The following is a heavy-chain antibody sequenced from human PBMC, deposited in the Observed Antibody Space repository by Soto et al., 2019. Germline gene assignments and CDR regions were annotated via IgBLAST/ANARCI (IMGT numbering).Heavy chain of an antibody. CDR3: AKEFWSGPFDY. D-gene: IGHD3-3*01. Sequence: QVQLVESGGGVVQPGRSLRLSCAASGFTFSSYGMHWVRQAPGKGLEWVAVMRNDGSNKYYADSVKGRFTISRDNSKNTVYLQMNSLRAEDTAVYYCAKEFWSGPFDYWGQGTLVTVSS. V-gene: IGHV3-33*06. J-gene: IGHJ4*02. CDR1: GFTFSSYG. CDR2: MRNDGSNK.